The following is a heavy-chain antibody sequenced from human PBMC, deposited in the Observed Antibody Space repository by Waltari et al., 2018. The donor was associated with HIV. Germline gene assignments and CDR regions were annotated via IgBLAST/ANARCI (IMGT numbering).Heavy chain of an antibody. CDR1: GGSISSRSYY. D-gene: IGHD3-10*01. CDR2: IYYSGST. CDR3: ARMEGRPDPREYYFDY. J-gene: IGHJ4*02. Sequence: QLQLQESGPGLVKPSETLSLTCTVSGGSISSRSYYWGWIRPPPGKGLEWIGSIYYSGSTYYNPSLKSRVTISVDTSKNQFSLKLSSVTAADTAVYYCARMEGRPDPREYYFDYWGQGTLVTVSS. V-gene: IGHV4-39*01.